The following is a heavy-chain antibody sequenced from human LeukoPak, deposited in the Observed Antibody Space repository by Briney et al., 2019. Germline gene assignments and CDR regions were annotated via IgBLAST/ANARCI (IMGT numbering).Heavy chain of an antibody. D-gene: IGHD1-1*01. CDR1: GFTFSTYW. Sequence: PGGSLRLSCAASGFTFSTYWMGWVRQAPGKGLEWVANIKQDGSEKYYLDSVKGRFTISRDNAKNSLFLQMNSLRAEDTAVYYCARTSVQLERHNPFDYWGREPWSPSHQ. CDR2: IKQDGSEK. CDR3: ARTSVQLERHNPFDY. V-gene: IGHV3-7*01. J-gene: IGHJ4*02.